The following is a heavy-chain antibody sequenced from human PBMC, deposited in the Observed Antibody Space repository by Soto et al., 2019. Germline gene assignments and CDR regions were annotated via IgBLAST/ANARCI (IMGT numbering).Heavy chain of an antibody. CDR2: IYYSGST. CDR1: GGSISSSSYY. CDR3: ARHGGTTVVTPFDY. D-gene: IGHD4-17*01. J-gene: IGHJ4*02. Sequence: SETLSLTCTVSGGSISSSSYYWGWIRQPPGKGLEWIGSIYYSGSTYYNPSLKSRVTISEDTSKNQFSLKRSSVTAADTAVYYCARHGGTTVVTPFDYWGQGTLVTVSS. V-gene: IGHV4-39*01.